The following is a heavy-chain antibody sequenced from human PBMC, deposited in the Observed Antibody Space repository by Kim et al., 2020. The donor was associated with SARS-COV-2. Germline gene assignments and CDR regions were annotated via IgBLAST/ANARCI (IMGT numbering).Heavy chain of an antibody. D-gene: IGHD6-19*01. Sequence: YAQKFKGRVTRTRDTSIGTAYMELSRLRSDDTAVYYGARLRDSSGWFFDYWGQGTLVTVSS. V-gene: IGHV1-2*02. J-gene: IGHJ4*02. CDR3: ARLRDSSGWFFDY.